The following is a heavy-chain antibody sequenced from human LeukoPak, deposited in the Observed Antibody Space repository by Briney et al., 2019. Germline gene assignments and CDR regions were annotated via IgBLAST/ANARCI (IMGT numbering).Heavy chain of an antibody. CDR1: GFTFSDYY. J-gene: IGHJ3*02. D-gene: IGHD3-22*01. Sequence: GGSLRLSCAASGFTFSDYYMSWIRQAPGKGLESVSYISSSGSTIYYADSLKGRFTISRDNAKNSLYLQMNSLRAEDTAVYYCAREEYYYDSSGYLGAFDIWGQGTMVTVSS. CDR2: ISSSGSTI. V-gene: IGHV3-11*04. CDR3: AREEYYYDSSGYLGAFDI.